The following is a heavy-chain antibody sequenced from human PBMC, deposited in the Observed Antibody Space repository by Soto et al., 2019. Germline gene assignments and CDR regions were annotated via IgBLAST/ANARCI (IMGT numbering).Heavy chain of an antibody. J-gene: IGHJ6*02. V-gene: IGHV1-69*12. CDR2: IIPIFGTA. D-gene: IGHD5-12*01. CDR1: GGTFSSYA. Sequence: QVQLVQSGAEVKKPGSSVKVSCKASGGTFSSYAISWVRQAPGQGLEWMGGIIPIFGTANYAQKFQGRVTITADEATSTAYIEMSRLRSEETSVYYCASSVAKYYYYGMDVWGQGSTVTVCS. CDR3: ASSVAKYYYYGMDV.